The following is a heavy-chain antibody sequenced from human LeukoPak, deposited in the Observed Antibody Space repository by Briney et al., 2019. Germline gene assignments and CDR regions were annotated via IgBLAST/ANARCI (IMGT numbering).Heavy chain of an antibody. D-gene: IGHD5-18*01. V-gene: IGHV4-59*08. Sequence: PSETLSLTCTVSGVSMTTYYWSWIRQPTGKGVEWIAYSHNSGETKYNPSLKSRITISVDTSKNEFSLKLTSVTAADTAVYYCARQPGSTAAFDIWGQGTTVTV. CDR3: ARQPGSTAAFDI. J-gene: IGHJ3*02. CDR1: GVSMTTYY. CDR2: SHNSGET.